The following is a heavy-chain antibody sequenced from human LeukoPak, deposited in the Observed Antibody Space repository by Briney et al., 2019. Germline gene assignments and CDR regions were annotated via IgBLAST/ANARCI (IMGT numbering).Heavy chain of an antibody. V-gene: IGHV3-66*01. CDR3: ARDIPELVIP. D-gene: IGHD1-1*01. CDR1: GFTVSSTY. J-gene: IGHJ5*02. Sequence: TGGSLRLSCAVSGFTVSSTYMSWVRQAPGKGLEWVSVLYSGGNTYYADSVKGRFTIPRDSSKNTLYLQMNSLRAEDTAVYYCARDIPELVIPWGQGTLVTVSS. CDR2: LYSGGNT.